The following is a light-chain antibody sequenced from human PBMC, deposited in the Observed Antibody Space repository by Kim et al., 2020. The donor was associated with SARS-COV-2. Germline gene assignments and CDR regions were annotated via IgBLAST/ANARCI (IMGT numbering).Light chain of an antibody. CDR1: ALPKQY. Sequence: PGRTARITCSGDALPKQYAYWFQQKPGQAPVVVIYEDTERPSGIPERFSGSTSGTTVTLTISGVQAEDEADYYCQSADSSDTFWVFGGGTQLTVL. CDR2: EDT. J-gene: IGLJ3*02. CDR3: QSADSSDTFWV. V-gene: IGLV3-25*03.